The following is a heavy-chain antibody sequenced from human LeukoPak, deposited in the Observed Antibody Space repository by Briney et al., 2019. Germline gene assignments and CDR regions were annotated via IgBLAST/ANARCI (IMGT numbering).Heavy chain of an antibody. V-gene: IGHV1-3*01. Sequence: ASVKVSCKASGYTFTSYAMHWVRQAPGQRLEWMGWINAGNGNTKYSQKFQGRVTMTRNTSISTAYMELSSLRSEDTAVYYCVRENIGAFDIWGQGTMVTVSS. CDR3: VRENIGAFDI. CDR1: GYTFTSYA. D-gene: IGHD2/OR15-2a*01. J-gene: IGHJ3*02. CDR2: INAGNGNT.